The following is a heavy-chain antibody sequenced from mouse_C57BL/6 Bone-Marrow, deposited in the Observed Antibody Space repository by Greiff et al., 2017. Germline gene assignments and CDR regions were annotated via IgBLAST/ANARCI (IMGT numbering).Heavy chain of an antibody. CDR1: GFTFSSYG. J-gene: IGHJ2*01. CDR2: ISSGGSYT. CDR3: ARRGYLRDY. D-gene: IGHD5-1*01. Sequence: EVQLVESGGDLVKPGGSLKLSCAASGFTFSSYGMSWVRQTPDKRLEWVATISSGGSYTYYPDSVKGRFTISRDNAKNTLYLQMSSLKSEDTTRYYCARRGYLRDYWGQGTTLTVSS. V-gene: IGHV5-6*01.